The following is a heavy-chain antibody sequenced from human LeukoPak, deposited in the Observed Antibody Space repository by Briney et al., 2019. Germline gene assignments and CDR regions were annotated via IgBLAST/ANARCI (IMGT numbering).Heavy chain of an antibody. D-gene: IGHD4-11*01. CDR3: ATGGNFYYSH. CDR1: GFSFSSYS. V-gene: IGHV3-48*01. Sequence: PGGSLRLSCVASGFSFSSYSMNWVRQAPGKGLEWVSFIDSSRSTIFYADSVKGRFTISRDTAKNSLYLQMNSLRAEDTAVYSCATGGNFYYSHWGQGTLVTVSS. J-gene: IGHJ1*01. CDR2: IDSSRSTI.